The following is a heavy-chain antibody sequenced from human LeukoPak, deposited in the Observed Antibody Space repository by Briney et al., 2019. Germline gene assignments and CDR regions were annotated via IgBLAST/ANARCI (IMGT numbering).Heavy chain of an antibody. CDR3: ARQFGDSSSWPESMDV. V-gene: IGHV4-59*08. J-gene: IGHJ6*02. Sequence: SETLSLTCTVSGGSISSYYWSWIRQPPGKGLEWIGYIYYSGSTNYNPSLKSRVTISVDTSKNQFSLKLSSVTAADTAVYYCARQFGDSSSWPESMDVWGQGTTVTVSS. CDR1: GGSISSYY. D-gene: IGHD6-13*01. CDR2: IYYSGST.